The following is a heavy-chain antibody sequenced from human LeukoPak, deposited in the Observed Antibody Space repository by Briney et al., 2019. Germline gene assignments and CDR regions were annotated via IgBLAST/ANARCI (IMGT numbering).Heavy chain of an antibody. CDR2: IKQDGSEK. D-gene: IGHD2-15*01. V-gene: IGHV3-7*03. J-gene: IGHJ4*02. CDR1: GFTFSSYW. Sequence: GGSLRLSCAASGFTFSSYWMSWVRQAPGKGLEWVANIKQDGSEKYYVDSVKGRFTISRDNAKNSLYLQMNSLRAEDTALHYCAREGGGGYCSGGSCYGYYFDYWGQGTLVTVSS. CDR3: AREGGGGYCSGGSCYGYYFDY.